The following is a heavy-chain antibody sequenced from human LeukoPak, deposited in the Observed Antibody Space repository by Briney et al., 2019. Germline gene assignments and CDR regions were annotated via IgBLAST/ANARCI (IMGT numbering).Heavy chain of an antibody. J-gene: IGHJ6*02. CDR3: ARVTCPGGDCYYYYGLDV. Sequence: ASVKVSCKTSGYTFTDYYMHWVRQAPGQGLEWMGIISPSGGSTTYAQKFQGRVTMTRDTSTSTVYMELSSLRADDTAVYYCARVTCPGGDCYYYYGLDVWGQGTTVTVSS. V-gene: IGHV1-46*01. CDR2: ISPSGGST. D-gene: IGHD2-21*02. CDR1: GYTFTDYY.